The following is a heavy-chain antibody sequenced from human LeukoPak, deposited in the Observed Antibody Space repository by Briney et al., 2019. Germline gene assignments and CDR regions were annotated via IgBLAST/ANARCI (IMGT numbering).Heavy chain of an antibody. Sequence: PSETLSLTCTVSGGSISSYYWSWIRQPPGKGLEWSGYIYYSGSTNYNPSLKSRVTISVDTSKNQFSLKLSSVTAADTAVYYCARVVVVAAVPPPAPDAFDIWGQGTMVTVSS. D-gene: IGHD2-15*01. CDR1: GGSISSYY. V-gene: IGHV4-59*01. CDR3: ARVVVVAAVPPPAPDAFDI. CDR2: IYYSGST. J-gene: IGHJ3*02.